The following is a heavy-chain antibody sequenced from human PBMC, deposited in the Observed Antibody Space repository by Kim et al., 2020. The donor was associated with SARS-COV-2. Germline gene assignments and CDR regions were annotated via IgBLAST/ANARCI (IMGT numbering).Heavy chain of an antibody. D-gene: IGHD3-22*01. J-gene: IGHJ4*02. CDR2: ISYDGSNK. CDR1: GFTFSSYG. CDR3: ATNYDSSGYYSPPFDY. Sequence: GGSLRLSCAASGFTFSSYGMHWVRQAPGKGLEWVAVISYDGSNKYYADSVKGRFTISRDNSKNTLYLQMTSLRAEDTAVYYCATNYDSSGYYSPPFDYWGQGTLVTVSS. V-gene: IGHV3-33*05.